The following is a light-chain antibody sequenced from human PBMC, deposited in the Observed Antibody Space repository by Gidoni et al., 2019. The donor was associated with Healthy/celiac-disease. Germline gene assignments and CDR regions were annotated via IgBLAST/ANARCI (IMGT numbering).Light chain of an antibody. Sequence: DLQMTQSPSSLSASVGDRVTITCRASQSISSYLNWYQQKPGKAPKLLIYAASSLQSGVPSRFSGSGSGTDFTHTISSLQPEDFATYSCQQSYSTPYTFGQGTKLEIK. V-gene: IGKV1-39*01. CDR2: AAS. CDR3: QQSYSTPYT. J-gene: IGKJ2*01. CDR1: QSISSY.